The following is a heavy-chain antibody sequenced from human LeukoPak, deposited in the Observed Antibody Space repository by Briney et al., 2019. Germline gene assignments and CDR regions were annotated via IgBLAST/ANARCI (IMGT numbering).Heavy chain of an antibody. CDR2: IRSDGTNI. CDR3: ARDFFDY. CDR1: GFTFSSYW. Sequence: SGGSLRLSCAASGFTFSSYWMHWVRQAPGKGLVWVSRIRSDGTNINYADSVKGRFTISRDNAKNSLYLQMNSLRAEDTAIYYCARDFFDYWGQGTLVTVSS. V-gene: IGHV3-74*01. J-gene: IGHJ4*02.